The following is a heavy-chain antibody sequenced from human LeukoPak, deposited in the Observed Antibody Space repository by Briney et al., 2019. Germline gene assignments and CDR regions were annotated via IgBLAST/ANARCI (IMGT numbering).Heavy chain of an antibody. CDR1: GYTFTSYY. V-gene: IGHV1-46*01. Sequence: GASVKVSCKASGYTFTSYYMHWVRQAPGQGLEWMGIINPSGGSTSYAQKFQGRVTMTRDTSTSTVYMELSSLRSEDTAVYYCARGMTTVTTGAALISGYWGQGTLVTVSS. D-gene: IGHD4-17*01. J-gene: IGHJ4*02. CDR2: INPSGGST. CDR3: ARGMTTVTTGAALISGY.